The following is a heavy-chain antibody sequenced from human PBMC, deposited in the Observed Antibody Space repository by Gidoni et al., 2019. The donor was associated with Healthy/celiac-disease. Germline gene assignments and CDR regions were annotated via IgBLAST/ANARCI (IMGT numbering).Heavy chain of an antibody. CDR2: MNPNSGNT. Sequence: QVQLVQSGAEVKKPGASVKVYCKASGYTFTRYDINWVRQATGQGLEWMGWMNPNSGNTGYAQKFQGRVTMTRNTSISTAYMELSSLRSEDTAVYYCARDPVTPYYYYYGMDVWGQGTTVTVSS. CDR1: GYTFTRYD. D-gene: IGHD4-4*01. V-gene: IGHV1-8*01. CDR3: ARDPVTPYYYYYGMDV. J-gene: IGHJ6*02.